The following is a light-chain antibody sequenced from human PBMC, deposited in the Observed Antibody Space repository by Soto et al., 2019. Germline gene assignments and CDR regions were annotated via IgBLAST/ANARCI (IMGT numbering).Light chain of an antibody. Sequence: QSALTQPASVSGSPGQSITISLTGTSSDVGGYNYVSWYQHHPGKAPKLMMYDVSNRPSGVSNRFSGSKSGNTASLTISGLQPEHEADYYCSSYTTSNTRQIVFGTGTKLTVL. J-gene: IGLJ1*01. CDR3: SSYTTSNTRQIV. V-gene: IGLV2-14*03. CDR2: DVS. CDR1: SSDVGGYNY.